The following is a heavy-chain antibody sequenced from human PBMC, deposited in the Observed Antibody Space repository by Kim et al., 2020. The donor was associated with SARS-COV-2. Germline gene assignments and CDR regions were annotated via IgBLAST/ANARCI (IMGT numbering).Heavy chain of an antibody. CDR1: GFTFSSYS. D-gene: IGHD6-13*01. CDR2: ISSSSSYI. CDR3: ARVGGSSSFDY. V-gene: IGHV3-21*01. J-gene: IGHJ4*02. Sequence: GGSLRLSCAASGFTFSSYSMNWVRQAPGKGLEWVSSISSSSSYIYYADSVKGRFTISRDNAKNSLYLQINSLGAEDTAVFYCARVGGSSSFDYWGQGTLVTVSS.